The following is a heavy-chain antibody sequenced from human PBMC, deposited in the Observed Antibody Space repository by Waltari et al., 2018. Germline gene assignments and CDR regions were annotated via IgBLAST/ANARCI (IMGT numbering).Heavy chain of an antibody. CDR3: ARSGGYIDY. D-gene: IGHD2-15*01. Sequence: EVILVESGGGLVQPGGSLRLSCAASGFSFSGSWMHWVRQAPGKGLVWVSRSNKNGDATSYADSVKGRFTISKDNAKNTLYLEMNSLRAEDTAVYYCARSGGYIDYWGQGTLVTVSS. V-gene: IGHV3-74*01. CDR2: SNKNGDAT. CDR1: GFSFSGSW. J-gene: IGHJ4*02.